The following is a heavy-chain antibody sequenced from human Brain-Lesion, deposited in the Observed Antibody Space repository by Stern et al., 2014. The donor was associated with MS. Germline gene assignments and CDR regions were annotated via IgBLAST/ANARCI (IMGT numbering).Heavy chain of an antibody. Sequence: VQLVESGAEVKKPGASVKVSCKTSGYIFTGYYIHWVRQAPGQGLEWMAWITPNTGGTKNAPELQGRVTMSRDTSISTAYVELSSLTSDDTAVYYCARDQRGITIFGVVTDYYYLGMDVWGQGTTVTVSS. CDR3: ARDQRGITIFGVVTDYYYLGMDV. CDR2: ITPNTGGT. J-gene: IGHJ6*02. CDR1: GYIFTGYY. D-gene: IGHD3-3*01. V-gene: IGHV1-2*02.